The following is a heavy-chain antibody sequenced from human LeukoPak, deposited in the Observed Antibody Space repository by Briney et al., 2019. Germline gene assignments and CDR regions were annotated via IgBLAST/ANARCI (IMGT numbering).Heavy chain of an antibody. CDR2: ISDSGTRT. V-gene: IGHV3-23*01. J-gene: IGHJ4*02. D-gene: IGHD3-22*01. CDR1: GFTFSSYA. CDR3: SKRHLNYYDSSGYRTYYFDY. Sequence: GGSLRLSCAASGFTFSSYAMSWVRQAPGKGLEWVSRISDSGTRTFYADSVKGRFTISRDNSKNTLYLQMNSLRVEDTALYNSSKRHLNYYDSSGYRTYYFDYWCQGTLVTVSA.